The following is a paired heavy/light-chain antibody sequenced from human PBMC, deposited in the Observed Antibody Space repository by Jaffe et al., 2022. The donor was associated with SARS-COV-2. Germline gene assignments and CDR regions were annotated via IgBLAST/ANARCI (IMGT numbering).Light chain of an antibody. V-gene: IGLV1-51*01. Sequence: QSVLTQPPSVSAAPGQKVTISCSGSSSNIGNNYVSWYQQLPGTAPKLLIYDNNERPSGIPDRFSGSKSGTSATLGITGLQTGDEADYYCGAWDNRLNGGALGGGTKLTVL. CDR2: DNN. CDR1: SSNIGNNY. J-gene: IGLJ2*01. CDR3: GAWDNRLNGGA.
Heavy chain of an antibody. D-gene: IGHD3-3*02. CDR3: AKEGDNGHFDFDH. CDR2: IKPSGSGT. V-gene: IGHV3-23*01. CDR1: GITFSTYA. Sequence: EVQLLESGGDLVQPGGSLRLSCAASGITFSTYAMNWVRQAAGKGLEWVSSIKPSGSGTFYADSVKGRFTISRDNSKNTLYLQMNNLKVEDTAIYYCAKEGDNGHFDFDHWGQGTLVTVSS. J-gene: IGHJ4*02.